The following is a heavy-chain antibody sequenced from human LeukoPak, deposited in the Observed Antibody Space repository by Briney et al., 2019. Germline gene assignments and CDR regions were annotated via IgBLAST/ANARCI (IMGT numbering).Heavy chain of an antibody. Sequence: ASVKVSCKASGYTFTGYYMHWVRQAPGQGLEWMGWTNPNSGGTNYAQKFQGRVTMTRDTSISTAYMELSRLRSDDTAVYYCARDSCPRGDCYGYFQHWGQGTLVTVSS. V-gene: IGHV1-2*02. CDR3: ARDSCPRGDCYGYFQH. CDR1: GYTFTGYY. D-gene: IGHD2-21*02. CDR2: TNPNSGGT. J-gene: IGHJ1*01.